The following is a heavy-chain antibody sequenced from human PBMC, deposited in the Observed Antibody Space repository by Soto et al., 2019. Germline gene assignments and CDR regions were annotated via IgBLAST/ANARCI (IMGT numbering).Heavy chain of an antibody. Sequence: PSETLSLTCIVSGASVTFGNFYWAWIRQPPGKGLEWIGDISDSGITNYNPSLQSRVTIGVDTSMNQFSLRLTSVTAADTAVYYSARGDAINWFDPWGQGTLVTVSS. J-gene: IGHJ5*02. CDR3: ARGDAINWFDP. V-gene: IGHV4-61*01. CDR1: GASVTFGNFY. CDR2: ISDSGIT.